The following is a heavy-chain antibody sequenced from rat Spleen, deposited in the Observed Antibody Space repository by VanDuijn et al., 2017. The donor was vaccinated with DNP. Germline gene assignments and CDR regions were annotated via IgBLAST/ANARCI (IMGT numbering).Heavy chain of an antibody. CDR1: GFNFSDYN. CDR3: VTHPSWFGY. CDR2: ILFDGSRT. J-gene: IGHJ3*01. V-gene: IGHV5S10*01. Sequence: EVQLVESGGGLVQPGGSLKLSCAASGFNFSDYNMAWVRQTPKKGLEWVTAILFDGSRTYYRDAGKGRFTISRDNAKRTQYLQMDSLRSEDTATYYCVTHPSWFGYWGPGTLVTVSS.